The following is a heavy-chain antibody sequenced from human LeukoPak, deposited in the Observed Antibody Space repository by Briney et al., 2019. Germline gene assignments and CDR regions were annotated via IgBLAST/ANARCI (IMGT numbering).Heavy chain of an antibody. D-gene: IGHD3-16*01. J-gene: IGHJ4*02. CDR3: AKASYYDYVYCPDH. V-gene: IGHV3-9*01. Sequence: GGSLRLSCAASGFTFDDYAMHWVRQAPGKGLEWVSGISWNSGSIGYADSVKGRFTISRDNAKNSLYLQMNSLRAEDTALYYCAKASYYDYVYCPDHWGQGTLVTVSS. CDR1: GFTFDDYA. CDR2: ISWNSGSI.